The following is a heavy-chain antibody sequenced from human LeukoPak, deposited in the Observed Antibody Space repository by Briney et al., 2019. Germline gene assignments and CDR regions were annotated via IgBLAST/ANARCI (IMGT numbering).Heavy chain of an antibody. V-gene: IGHV3-7*01. CDR3: AREDWGPDY. J-gene: IGHJ4*02. D-gene: IGHD7-27*01. CDR1: GFTFSSYS. Sequence: GGSLRLXCAASGFTFSSYSMNWVRQAPGKGLEWVANIKQDGSDKNYVDSVKGRFTISRDNAKNSLYLQMNSLRADDTAVYYCAREDWGPDYWGQGTLVTVSS. CDR2: IKQDGSDK.